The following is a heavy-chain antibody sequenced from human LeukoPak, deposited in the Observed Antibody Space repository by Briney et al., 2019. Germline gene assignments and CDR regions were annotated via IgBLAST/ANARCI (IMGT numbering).Heavy chain of an antibody. CDR2: ISSSGSTI. Sequence: GGSLRLSCAASGFTFSSYEMNWVRQAPGKGLEWVSYISSSGSTIFYADSVKGRFTISRDNAKNSLYLQMNSLRAEDTAVYYCAREDGGYGDYVGYWGQGTLVTVSS. V-gene: IGHV3-48*03. CDR3: AREDGGYGDYVGY. J-gene: IGHJ4*02. D-gene: IGHD4-17*01. CDR1: GFTFSSYE.